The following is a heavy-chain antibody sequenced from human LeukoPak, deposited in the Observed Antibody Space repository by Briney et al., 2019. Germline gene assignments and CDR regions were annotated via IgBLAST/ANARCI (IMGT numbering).Heavy chain of an antibody. V-gene: IGHV3-66*01. Sequence: GGSLRLSCAASGFAVSSNYMSWVRQAPGKGLEWVSVVYSGGSTHYADSVKGRFTISGDNSKNTLYLHMNSLRAEDTAVYYCATADSGSYYSGFDYWGQGTLVTVSS. CDR3: ATADSGSYYSGFDY. CDR1: GFAVSSNY. CDR2: VYSGGST. D-gene: IGHD1-26*01. J-gene: IGHJ4*02.